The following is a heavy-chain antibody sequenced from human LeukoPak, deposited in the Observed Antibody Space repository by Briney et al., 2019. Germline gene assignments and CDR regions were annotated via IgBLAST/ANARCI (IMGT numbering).Heavy chain of an antibody. CDR1: GFTFSNYW. J-gene: IGHJ5*02. V-gene: IGHV3-7*05. CDR2: TKPDGSEK. CDR3: ARGGNNLGGWFDR. Sequence: GGSLRLSCAASGFTFSNYWMSWVRQAPGKGLEWVANTKPDGSEKYYVDSVKGRFTISRDNAKNLLSLQMNSLRAEDTAVYYCARGGNNLGGWFDRWGQGTLVTVSS. D-gene: IGHD1-1*01.